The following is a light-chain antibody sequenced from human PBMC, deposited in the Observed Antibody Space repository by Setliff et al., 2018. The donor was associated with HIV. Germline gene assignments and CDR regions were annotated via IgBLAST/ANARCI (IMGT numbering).Light chain of an antibody. CDR3: AAWDNSLKGYV. V-gene: IGLV1-44*01. Sequence: QSVLTRPPSASGTPGQRVTISCSGSSSNIGVNTVNWYQHLPGTAPRLLVYSINQRPTGVPDRFSGSKSGTSASLAISGLQFEDEADYYCAAWDNSLKGYVFGTGTKVTV. CDR1: SSNIGVNT. J-gene: IGLJ1*01. CDR2: SIN.